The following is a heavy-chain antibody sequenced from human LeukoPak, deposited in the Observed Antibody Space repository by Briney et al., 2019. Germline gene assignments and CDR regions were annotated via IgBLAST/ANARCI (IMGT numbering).Heavy chain of an antibody. CDR1: GFTFNNYA. D-gene: IGHD2-8*01. Sequence: GGSLRLSCAASGFTFNNYAMHWVRQAPGKGLEWVAVISYDGSNKYYADSVKGRFTISRDNSKNTLYLQMNTLRTEDTALYYCVREKYCTSTDCLHGRFYFNCWGQGTLVTVSS. J-gene: IGHJ4*02. CDR2: ISYDGSNK. CDR3: VREKYCTSTDCLHGRFYFNC. V-gene: IGHV3-30-3*01.